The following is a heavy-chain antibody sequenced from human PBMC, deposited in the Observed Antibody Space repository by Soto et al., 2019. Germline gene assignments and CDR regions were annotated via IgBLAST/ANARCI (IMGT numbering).Heavy chain of an antibody. D-gene: IGHD6-19*01. V-gene: IGHV3-33*01. J-gene: IGHJ4*02. CDR2: IWYDGSNK. Sequence: GGSLRLSCAAAGFTFISDGRHWVRQAPGKGLEWVAVIWYDGSNKYYADSVKGRFTISRDNSKNTLYLQMNSLRAEDTAVYYCAREAVAFTYFDYWGQGTLDPVSS. CDR1: GFTFISDG. CDR3: AREAVAFTYFDY.